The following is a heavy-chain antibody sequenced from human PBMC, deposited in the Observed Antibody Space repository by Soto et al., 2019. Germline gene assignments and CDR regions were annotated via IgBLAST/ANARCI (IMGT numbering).Heavy chain of an antibody. CDR1: GGTFSNFA. J-gene: IGHJ3*02. V-gene: IGHV1-69*01. D-gene: IGHD4-4*01. Sequence: QVQLVQSGPEVKKPGSSVKVSCEASGGTFSNFAVNWVRQAPGQGLEWVGGIIPLFNVAKYAQKFEGRVTIVADDSTSTSYMDLGSPRSDEPAVYYCAASGMDVLGYDYKDTERRDRWGQGTRVNASS. CDR2: IIPLFNVA. CDR3: AASGMDVLGYDYKDTERRDR.